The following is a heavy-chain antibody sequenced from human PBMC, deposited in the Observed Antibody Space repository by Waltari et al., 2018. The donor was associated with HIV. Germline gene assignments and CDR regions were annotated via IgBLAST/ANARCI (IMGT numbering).Heavy chain of an antibody. D-gene: IGHD6-13*01. J-gene: IGHJ6*02. CDR1: GFTFSRYA. CDR2: IRSESTNI. CDR3: AKSVSTFIYGMDV. Sequence: EEKLVEAGGGDILQPGESLRLSCVGSGFTFSRYAMNWVRQAPGKGAEWIAYIRSESTNIQYADSGKGRFTVSRDNSKNTLYLQMNSLRAEDTAVYYCAKSVSTFIYGMDVWGQGTTVTVSS. V-gene: IGHV3-48*01.